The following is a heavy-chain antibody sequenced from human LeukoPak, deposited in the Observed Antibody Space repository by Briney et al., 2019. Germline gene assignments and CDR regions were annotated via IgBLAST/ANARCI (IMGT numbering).Heavy chain of an antibody. D-gene: IGHD2-2*02. CDR3: ARDEYCSSTSCHNFDY. V-gene: IGHV1-69*05. CDR2: IIPIFGTA. Sequence: SVKVSCKASGGTFSSYAISWVRQAPGQGLEWMGRIIPIFGTANYAQTFQGRVTMTTDESTSTAYMELSSLRSEDTAVYYCARDEYCSSTSCHNFDYWGQGTLVTVSS. J-gene: IGHJ4*02. CDR1: GGTFSSYA.